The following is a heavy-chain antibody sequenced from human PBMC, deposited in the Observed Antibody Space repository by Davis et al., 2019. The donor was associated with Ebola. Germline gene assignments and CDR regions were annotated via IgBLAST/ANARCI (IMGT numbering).Heavy chain of an antibody. D-gene: IGHD5-12*01. CDR2: INPNSGGT. Sequence: ASVKVSCKASGYTFTGYYMHWVRQAPGQGLEWMGRINPNSGGTNYAQKFQGRVTMTRDTSISTAYMELSRLRSDDTAVYSCARAPYSGYDLDDYWGQGTLVTVSS. CDR3: ARAPYSGYDLDDY. V-gene: IGHV1-2*06. CDR1: GYTFTGYY. J-gene: IGHJ4*02.